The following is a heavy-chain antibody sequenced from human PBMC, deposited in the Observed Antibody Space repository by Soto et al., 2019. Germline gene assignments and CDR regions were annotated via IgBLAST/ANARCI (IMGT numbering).Heavy chain of an antibody. D-gene: IGHD7-27*01. Sequence: QVQLVESGGGVVQPGRSLRLSCAASGFTFSSYGMHWVRQAPGKGLEWVAVIWYDGSNKYYADSVKGRFTISRDNSKNTLYLQMNCLRAEDTAVYYCARDLGSGYVDYWGQGTLVTVSS. V-gene: IGHV3-33*01. CDR3: ARDLGSGYVDY. J-gene: IGHJ4*02. CDR2: IWYDGSNK. CDR1: GFTFSSYG.